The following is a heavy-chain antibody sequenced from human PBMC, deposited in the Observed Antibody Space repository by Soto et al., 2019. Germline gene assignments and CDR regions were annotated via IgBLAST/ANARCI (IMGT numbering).Heavy chain of an antibody. CDR1: GFTFSSYA. CDR3: ARDSNLYDSSGTPGY. CDR2: ISYDGSNK. D-gene: IGHD3-22*01. Sequence: GGFLRLSCAASGFTFSSYAMHWVRQAPGKGLEWVAVISYDGSNKYYADSVKGRFTISRDNSKNTLYLQMNSLRAEDTAVYYCARDSNLYDSSGTPGYWGQGTLVTVSS. V-gene: IGHV3-30-3*01. J-gene: IGHJ4*02.